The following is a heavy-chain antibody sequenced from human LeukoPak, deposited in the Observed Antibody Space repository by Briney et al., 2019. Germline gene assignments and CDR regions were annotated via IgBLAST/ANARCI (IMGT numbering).Heavy chain of an antibody. Sequence: PGGSLRLSCAASGFTFSSYAIHWVRQAPGKGLEWVAVISYDGRNKYYADSVKGRFTISRDNSKNTLYLQMNSLRAEDTAVYYCARAPTPDTSFWYFDYWGQGTLVTVSS. CDR2: ISYDGRNK. CDR1: GFTFSSYA. J-gene: IGHJ4*02. CDR3: ARAPTPDTSFWYFDY. D-gene: IGHD3-3*01. V-gene: IGHV3-30*04.